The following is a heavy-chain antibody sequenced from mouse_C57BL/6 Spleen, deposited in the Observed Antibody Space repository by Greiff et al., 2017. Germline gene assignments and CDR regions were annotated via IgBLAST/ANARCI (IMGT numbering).Heavy chain of an antibody. CDR1: GYAFSSSW. Sequence: QVQLQQSGPELVKPGASVKISCKASGYAFSSSWMNWVKQRPGKGLEWIGRIYPGDGDTNYNGKFKGKATLTADKSSSTAYMQLSSLTSEDSAVYFCARWTAQATGAMDYWGQGTSVTVSS. D-gene: IGHD3-2*02. CDR2: IYPGDGDT. J-gene: IGHJ4*01. V-gene: IGHV1-82*01. CDR3: ARWTAQATGAMDY.